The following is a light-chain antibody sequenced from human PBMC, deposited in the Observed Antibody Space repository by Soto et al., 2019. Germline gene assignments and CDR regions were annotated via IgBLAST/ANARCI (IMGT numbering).Light chain of an antibody. J-gene: IGKJ1*01. Sequence: DIHMTQSPSTLSAFVGDRVTITCRASQSISSWLAWYQQKPGKAPKLLIFKASTLESGVPLRFSGSGSGTEFALTISSLQPDDFATYYCQQYKSYWTFGQGTKV. CDR3: QQYKSYWT. V-gene: IGKV1-5*03. CDR2: KAS. CDR1: QSISSW.